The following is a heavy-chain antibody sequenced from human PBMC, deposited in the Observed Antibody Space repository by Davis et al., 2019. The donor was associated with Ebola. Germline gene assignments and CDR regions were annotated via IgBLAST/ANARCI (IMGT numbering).Heavy chain of an antibody. J-gene: IGHJ6*02. D-gene: IGHD2/OR15-2a*01. CDR2: ISSSSSYI. V-gene: IGHV3-21*05. CDR3: TRGAPYFMDV. CDR1: GFTFSSYS. Sequence: GGSLRLSCAASGFTFSSYSMNWVRQAPGKGLEWVSYISSSSSYIYYADSVKGRFTISRDNAKNSLYLQMNSLKTEDMAVYYCTRGAPYFMDVWGQGTTVTVSS.